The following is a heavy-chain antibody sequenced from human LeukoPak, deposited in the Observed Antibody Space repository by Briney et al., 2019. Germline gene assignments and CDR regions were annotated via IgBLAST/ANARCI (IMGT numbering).Heavy chain of an antibody. J-gene: IGHJ5*02. V-gene: IGHV4-4*02. CDR2: IYHSGST. Sequence: PSETLSLTCAVSGGSISSSNWWSWVRQPPGKGLEWIGEIYHSGSTNYNPSLKSRVTISVDTSKNQFSLKLSSVTAADTAVYYCARGLGYCSSTSCLNWFDPWGQGTLVTVSS. CDR3: ARGLGYCSSTSCLNWFDP. D-gene: IGHD2-2*01. CDR1: GGSISSSNW.